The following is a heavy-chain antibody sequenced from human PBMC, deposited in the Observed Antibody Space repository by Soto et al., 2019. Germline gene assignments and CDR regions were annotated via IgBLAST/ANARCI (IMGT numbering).Heavy chain of an antibody. V-gene: IGHV3-49*04. Sequence: GGSLRLSCTASGFTFGDYAMSWVRQAPGKGLEWVGFIRSKAYGGTTEYAASVKGRFTISRDDSKSIAYLQMNSLKTEDTAVYYCTRERAHQLHAFDIWGQGTMVTVSS. D-gene: IGHD1-7*01. CDR2: IRSKAYGGTT. CDR3: TRERAHQLHAFDI. J-gene: IGHJ3*02. CDR1: GFTFGDYA.